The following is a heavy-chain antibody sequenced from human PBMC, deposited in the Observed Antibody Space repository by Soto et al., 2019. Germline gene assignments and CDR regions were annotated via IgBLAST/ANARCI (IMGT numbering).Heavy chain of an antibody. CDR1: GFTFSSYA. CDR3: AKDTNYYDRSGITPCDYLVWRYYVMDE. D-gene: IGHD3-22*01. Sequence: WGSLRLSCAASGFTFSSYAMSWVRQAPGKWLEWVSAISGSGGRTYYADSVKGRFTISRDNSKNTLYLQMNSLRAKDTAVYYCAKDTNYYDRSGITPCDYLVWRYYVMDELGEWXTVTV. V-gene: IGHV3-23*01. CDR2: ISGSGGRT. J-gene: IGHJ6*02.